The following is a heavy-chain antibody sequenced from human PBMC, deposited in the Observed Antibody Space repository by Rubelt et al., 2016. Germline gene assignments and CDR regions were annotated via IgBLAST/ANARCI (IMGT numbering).Heavy chain of an antibody. CDR3: ATIAVAGYHPVTVFDY. J-gene: IGHJ4*02. V-gene: IGHV1-18*01. Sequence: QVQLVQSGAEVKKPGASVKVSCKASGYTFTSYGISWVRQAPGQVLEWMGWISAYNGNTKYSQKFQGRVTITRDTSASTAYMELSSLRSEDTAVYYCATIAVAGYHPVTVFDYWGQGTLVTVSS. CDR1: GYTFTSYG. CDR2: ISAYNGNT. D-gene: IGHD6-19*01.